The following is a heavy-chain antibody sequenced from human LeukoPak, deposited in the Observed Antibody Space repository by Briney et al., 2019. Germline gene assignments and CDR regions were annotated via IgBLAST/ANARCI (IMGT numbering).Heavy chain of an antibody. V-gene: IGHV3-33*01. J-gene: IGHJ3*02. CDR3: ARGAYCSGGRCPGGFDI. Sequence: GGSLRLSCAASGFTFSTYAMYWVRQAPGKGLEWVTVILYDGSNKYYADSVKGRFTISRDNSKNTLYLQMNSLRADDTAVYYCARGAYCSGGRCPGGFDIWGQGTMVTVCS. CDR2: ILYDGSNK. D-gene: IGHD2-15*01. CDR1: GFTFSTYA.